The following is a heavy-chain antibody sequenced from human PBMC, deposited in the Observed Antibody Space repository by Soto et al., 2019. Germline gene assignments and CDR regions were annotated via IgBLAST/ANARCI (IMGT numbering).Heavy chain of an antibody. V-gene: IGHV4-34*01. D-gene: IGHD5-18*01. CDR2: INHSGST. Sequence: SETLSLTCAVYGGSFSGYYWSWIRQPPGKGLEWIGEINHSGSTNYNPSLKSRVTISVDTSKNQFSLKLSSVTAADTAVYYCARTRGVRGYSYGVDYWGQGPLVTVSS. CDR1: GGSFSGYY. J-gene: IGHJ4*02. CDR3: ARTRGVRGYSYGVDY.